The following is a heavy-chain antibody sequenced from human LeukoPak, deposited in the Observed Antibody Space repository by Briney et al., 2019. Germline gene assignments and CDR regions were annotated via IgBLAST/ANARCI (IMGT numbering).Heavy chain of an antibody. CDR2: IYYSGST. D-gene: IGHD1-1*01. CDR3: ARDESGTSAFDI. J-gene: IGHJ3*02. V-gene: IGHV4-59*01. CDR1: GGSINSYY. Sequence: PSETLSLTCTVSGGSINSYYWSWIRQPPGRGLDWIGYIYYSGSTNYNPSLKSRVTISVDTSKNQFSLKLSSVTAADTAVYYCARDESGTSAFDIWGQGTMVTVSS.